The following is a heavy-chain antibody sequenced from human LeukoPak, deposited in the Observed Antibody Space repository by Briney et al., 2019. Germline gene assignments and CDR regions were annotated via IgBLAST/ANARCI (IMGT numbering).Heavy chain of an antibody. CDR1: GCLFTSYC. J-gene: IGHJ3*01. CDR3: GMSGDRVPLQDDVFDV. V-gene: IGHV5-51*01. D-gene: IGHD1-26*01. Sequence: GESLQISSKVSGCLFTSYCIGWVRQLPGKGLEWMGIIYPGDSGPTYSPSFQGQVTISVDKSINTAYLQWSSLQASDTVMYYCGMSGDRVPLQDDVFDVWGQGTMVTVST. CDR2: IYPGDSGP.